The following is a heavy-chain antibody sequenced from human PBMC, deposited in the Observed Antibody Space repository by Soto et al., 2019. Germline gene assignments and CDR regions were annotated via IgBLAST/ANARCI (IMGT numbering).Heavy chain of an antibody. J-gene: IGHJ5*02. CDR3: ARSGSGGEVQFDP. D-gene: IGHD2-21*01. CDR1: GFTFSSYS. V-gene: IGHV3-21*01. CDR2: ISSSRSYI. Sequence: PGGSLRLSCAASGFTFSSYSMNWVRQAPGKGLEWVSSISSSRSYIYYADSVKGRFTISRDNAKNTLYLQMNSLRAEDTAVYYCARSGSGGEVQFDPWGQGTLVTVSS.